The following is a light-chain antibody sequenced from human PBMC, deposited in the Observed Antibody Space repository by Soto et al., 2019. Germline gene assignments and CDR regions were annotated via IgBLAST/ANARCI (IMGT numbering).Light chain of an antibody. CDR3: SSFTSSTPRV. J-gene: IGLJ1*01. CDR2: DVS. Sequence: SVLTQPASVSGSPGQSITISCTGSSSDVGGYDYVSWYQQYPGKAPKLMIYDVSNWPSGVSNRFSGSKSGNTASLTISGLQADDEADYYCSSFTSSTPRVFGTGTKVTVL. V-gene: IGLV2-14*01. CDR1: SSDVGGYDY.